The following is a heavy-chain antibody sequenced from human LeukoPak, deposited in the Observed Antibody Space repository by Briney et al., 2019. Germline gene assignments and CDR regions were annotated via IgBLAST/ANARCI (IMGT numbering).Heavy chain of an antibody. CDR1: GFTFSTYA. CDR2: ISGSGDST. D-gene: IGHD3-22*01. J-gene: IGHJ4*02. CDR3: AKDSLYYYESSGFYKFDY. Sequence: PGGSLRLSCAASGFTFSTYAMNWVRQAPGKGLEWVSTISGSGDSTYYADSVKGRFTISRDNSKKTLYLQMNSLRAEDMAVYYCAKDSLYYYESSGFYKFDYWGQGTLVTVSS. V-gene: IGHV3-23*01.